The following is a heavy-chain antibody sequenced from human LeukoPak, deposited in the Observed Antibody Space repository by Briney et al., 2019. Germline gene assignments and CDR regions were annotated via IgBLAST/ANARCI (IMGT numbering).Heavy chain of an antibody. CDR1: GFTFSSYS. CDR2: ISSSSSYI. CDR3: ARGKYQLLYGDY. D-gene: IGHD2-2*02. J-gene: IGHJ4*02. Sequence: PGGSLRLSCAASGFTFSSYSMNWVRQAPGKGVEWVSSISSSSSYIYYADSVKGRFTISRDNAKNPLYLQMDSLRADDTAVYYCARGKYQLLYGDYWGQGTLVTVSS. V-gene: IGHV3-21*01.